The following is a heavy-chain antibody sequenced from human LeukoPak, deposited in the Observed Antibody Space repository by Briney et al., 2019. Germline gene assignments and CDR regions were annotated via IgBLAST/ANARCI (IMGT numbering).Heavy chain of an antibody. D-gene: IGHD3-10*01. CDR3: AKGSGFGELLVYYFDY. V-gene: IGHV3-23*01. CDR2: ISGSGGST. Sequence: GGSLRLSCAASGFTFSSYAMSWVRQAPGKGLEWVSAISGSGGSTYYADSVKGRFTISRDNSKDTLYLQMNSLRAEDTAVYYCAKGSGFGELLVYYFDYWGQGTLVTVSS. CDR1: GFTFSSYA. J-gene: IGHJ4*02.